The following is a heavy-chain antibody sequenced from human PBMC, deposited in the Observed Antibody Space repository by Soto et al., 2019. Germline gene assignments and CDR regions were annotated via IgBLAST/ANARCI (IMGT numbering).Heavy chain of an antibody. V-gene: IGHV1-69*06. CDR3: ARGGSTEGFDP. J-gene: IGHJ5*02. D-gene: IGHD4-17*01. Sequence: QVQLVQSGAEVKKPGSSVKFSCKASGGTFSSYAISWVRQAPGQGLQWMGGIIPIFGTANYAQKFQGRVTITADKSTSTAYMERSSLRSEDTAVYYWARGGSTEGFDPWGQGNLGTGSS. CDR1: GGTFSSYA. CDR2: IIPIFGTA.